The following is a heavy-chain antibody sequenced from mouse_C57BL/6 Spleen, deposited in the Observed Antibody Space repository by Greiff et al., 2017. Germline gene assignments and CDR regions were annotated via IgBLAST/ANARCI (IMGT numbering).Heavy chain of an antibody. CDR2: INPSTGGT. CDR1: GYSFTGYY. D-gene: IGHD1-1*01. V-gene: IGHV1-42*01. Sequence: VQLQQSGPELVKPGASVKISCKASGYSFTGYYMNWVKQSPEKSLEWIGEINPSTGGTTYNQKFKAKATLTVDKSSSTAYMQLKSLTSEDSAVYYCARYPITTVVDPYAMDYWGQGTSVTVSS. CDR3: ARYPITTVVDPYAMDY. J-gene: IGHJ4*01.